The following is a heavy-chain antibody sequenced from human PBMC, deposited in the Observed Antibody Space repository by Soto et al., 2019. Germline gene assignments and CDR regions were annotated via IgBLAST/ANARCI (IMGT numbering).Heavy chain of an antibody. V-gene: IGHV3-30*18. CDR1: GFNIKSFG. CDR2: ISYDGKEK. J-gene: IGHJ4*02. D-gene: IGHD3-16*01. Sequence: QVRLVESGGGVVQPGRSLRLSCAASGFNIKSFGMHWVRQAAGKGLEWIAFISYDGKEKQYADSVKGRVTVSTDNSNTLFLQMDGLRGEDTAVYFCAKDLSYGTDWPYFDRRGQGTLVIVSS. CDR3: AKDLSYGTDWPYFDR.